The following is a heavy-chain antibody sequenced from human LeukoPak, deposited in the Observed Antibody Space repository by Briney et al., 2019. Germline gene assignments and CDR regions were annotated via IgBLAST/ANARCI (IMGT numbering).Heavy chain of an antibody. V-gene: IGHV1-46*01. Sequence: ATVKVSCKASGYTFTSYYMRWVRQAPGQGLEWMGIINPSGGSTSYAQKFQGRVTMTRDMSTSTVYMELSSLRSEDTAVYYCARAHMTAVTYYFDYWGQGTLVTVSS. J-gene: IGHJ4*02. CDR2: INPSGGST. CDR1: GYTFTSYY. CDR3: ARAHMTAVTYYFDY. D-gene: IGHD4-17*01.